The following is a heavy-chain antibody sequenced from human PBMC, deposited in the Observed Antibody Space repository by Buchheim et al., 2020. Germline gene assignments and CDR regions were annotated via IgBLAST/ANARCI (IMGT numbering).Heavy chain of an antibody. CDR1: GFTFSSYS. D-gene: IGHD2-15*01. J-gene: IGHJ6*02. V-gene: IGHV3-21*01. Sequence: EVQLVESGGGLVKPGGSLRLSCAASGFTFSSYSMNWVRQAPGKGPEWVSSISSSSSYIYYADSVKGRFTISRDNAKNSLYLQMNSLRAEDTAVYYCARDLRDIVVVVSYYYGMDVWGQGTT. CDR3: ARDLRDIVVVVSYYYGMDV. CDR2: ISSSSSYI.